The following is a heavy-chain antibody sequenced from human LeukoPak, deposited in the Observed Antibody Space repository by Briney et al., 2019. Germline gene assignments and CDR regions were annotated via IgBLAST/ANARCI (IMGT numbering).Heavy chain of an antibody. CDR2: ISPSGDIK. CDR1: GFTFSRHG. J-gene: IGHJ4*02. CDR3: AKDDAWLQYND. Sequence: PGGSLRLSCVASGFTFSRHGMNWVRQAPGKGLAWVSGISPSGDIKYYVDSVKGRFTVSRDNSKNTLYLQINSLRDEDTAVYYCAKDDAWLQYNDWGQGTLVTVSS. V-gene: IGHV3-23*01. D-gene: IGHD5-24*01.